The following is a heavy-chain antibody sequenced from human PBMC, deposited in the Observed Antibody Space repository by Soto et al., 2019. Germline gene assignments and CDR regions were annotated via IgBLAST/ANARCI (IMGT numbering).Heavy chain of an antibody. D-gene: IGHD2-21*01. CDR1: GFDFNRFT. CDR2: IRGDGTDI. Sequence: EVQPVQSGGRVVPPGGSLRISCAASGFDFNRFTMHWVRQTPERGLEWVSYIRGDGTDIRYADSVRGRFTISRDNTKNSLYLQMYSLTTEDTALYYCAKERDCGGVCFYFDFWGQGALVTVSS. J-gene: IGHJ4*02. V-gene: IGHV3-43*01. CDR3: AKERDCGGVCFYFDF.